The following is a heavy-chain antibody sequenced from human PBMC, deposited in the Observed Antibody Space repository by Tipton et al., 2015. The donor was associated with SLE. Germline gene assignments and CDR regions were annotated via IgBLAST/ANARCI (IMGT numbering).Heavy chain of an antibody. D-gene: IGHD1-14*01. CDR3: AKASSELRYYYFYAMDV. V-gene: IGHV3-53*05. Sequence: SLRLSCAASGFTVSSNYMSWVRQAPGKGLEWVSVIYSGGSTYYADSVKGRFTISRDNAKNSLYLQMNSLRGEDTALYYCAKASSELRYYYFYAMDVWGQGTTVTVSS. CDR2: IYSGGST. J-gene: IGHJ6*02. CDR1: GFTVSSNY.